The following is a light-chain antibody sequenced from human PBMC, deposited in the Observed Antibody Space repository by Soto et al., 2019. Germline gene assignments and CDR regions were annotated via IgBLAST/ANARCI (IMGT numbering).Light chain of an antibody. CDR2: DAS. Sequence: IQMTQSPSTLSAFVGDRVTLTCRASQSISNCLAWSQQKPGKAPKLLIYDASSLESGVPSRFSGSGSGTEFTLTISSLQPDDFATYYCQQYRSYPYTFGQGTKLEIK. CDR1: QSISNC. V-gene: IGKV1-5*01. J-gene: IGKJ2*01. CDR3: QQYRSYPYT.